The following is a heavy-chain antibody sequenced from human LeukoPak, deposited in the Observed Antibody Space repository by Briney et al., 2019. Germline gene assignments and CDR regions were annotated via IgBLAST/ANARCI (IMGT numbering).Heavy chain of an antibody. J-gene: IGHJ3*02. CDR2: IYYSGST. V-gene: IGHV4-39*07. D-gene: IGHD3-22*01. CDR3: ARGSYYYDSSGLGAFDI. Sequence: KPSETLSLTCTVSGGSISSYYWGWIRQPPGKGLEWIGSIYYSGSTYYNPSLKSRVTISVDTSKNQFSLKLSSVTAADTAVYYCARGSYYYDSSGLGAFDIWGQGTMVTVSS. CDR1: GGSISSYY.